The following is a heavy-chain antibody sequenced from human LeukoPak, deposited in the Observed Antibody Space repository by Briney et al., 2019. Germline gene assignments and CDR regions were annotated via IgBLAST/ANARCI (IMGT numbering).Heavy chain of an antibody. D-gene: IGHD2-15*01. Sequence: PSETLSLTCTVSGGSISSYYWSWIRQPPGKGLEWIGYIYYSGSTNYNPSLKSRVTISVDTSKDQFSLKLSSVTAADTAVYYCARRSPYCSGGSCYYGPFDYWGQGTLVTVSS. V-gene: IGHV4-59*12. CDR1: GGSISSYY. J-gene: IGHJ4*02. CDR2: IYYSGST. CDR3: ARRSPYCSGGSCYYGPFDY.